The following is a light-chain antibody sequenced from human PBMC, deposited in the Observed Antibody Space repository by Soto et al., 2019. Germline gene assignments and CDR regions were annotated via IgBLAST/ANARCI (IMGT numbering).Light chain of an antibody. V-gene: IGLV2-14*03. CDR2: EVS. Sequence: QSVLTQPASVSGSPGQSITSSCTGTSSDVGAYDYVSWYQQHPDKAPKLTIYEVSNRPSGVSNRFSGSKSVNTATLTISGLQAEDEADYYCSSYTSSSTRVFGTGTKVTVL. CDR1: SSDVGAYDY. CDR3: SSYTSSSTRV. J-gene: IGLJ1*01.